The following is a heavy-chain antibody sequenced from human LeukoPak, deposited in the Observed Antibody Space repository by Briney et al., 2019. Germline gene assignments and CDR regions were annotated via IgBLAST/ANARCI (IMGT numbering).Heavy chain of an antibody. CDR1: GGSISSYY. V-gene: IGHV4-4*07. J-gene: IGHJ3*02. CDR3: ARSGYCSSTSCYRPWAFDI. Sequence: SETLSLTCTVSGGSISSYYWSWTRQPAGKGLEWIGRIYTSGSTNYNPSLKSRVTMSVDTSKNQFSLKLSSVTAADTAVYYCARSGYCSSTSCYRPWAFDIWGQGTMVTVSS. D-gene: IGHD2-2*01. CDR2: IYTSGST.